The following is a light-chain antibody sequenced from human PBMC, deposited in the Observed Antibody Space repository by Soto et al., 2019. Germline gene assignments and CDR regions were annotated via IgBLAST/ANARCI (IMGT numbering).Light chain of an antibody. CDR3: QQSYSSSWT. J-gene: IGKJ1*01. CDR1: QPIDRY. V-gene: IGKV1-39*01. CDR2: GAS. Sequence: IQVTQSPTSLSASVGDRVTITCRTSQPIDRYLNWFQHRPGKAPKILIYGASNLDNGVPSRFSGSGSGTDFTLTITTLQAEDFATYYGQQSYSSSWTFGQGTKV.